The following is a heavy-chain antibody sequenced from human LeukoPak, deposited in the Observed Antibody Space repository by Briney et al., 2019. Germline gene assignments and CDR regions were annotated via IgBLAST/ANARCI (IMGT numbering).Heavy chain of an antibody. J-gene: IGHJ4*02. CDR3: ATYRQVLLPFES. Sequence: GGTLRLSCAASGFTFSTFAMIWVRQPPGKGLEWVSSIFPSGGEIHYADSVRGRFTISRDNSKSILSLQMNSLRAEDTAIYYCATYRQVLLPFESWGQGTLVTVSS. CDR2: IFPSGGEI. V-gene: IGHV3-23*01. D-gene: IGHD5-18*01. CDR1: GFTFSTFA.